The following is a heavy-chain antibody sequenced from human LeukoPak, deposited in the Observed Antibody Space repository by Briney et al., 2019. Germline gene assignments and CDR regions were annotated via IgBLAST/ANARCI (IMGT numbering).Heavy chain of an antibody. Sequence: PGGSLRLSCTASGFTFSSYTMTWVRQAPGKGLKWVSTITTGDGNTYYADSVKGRFTISRDNSKNTLYLQMNSLRAEDTAVYYCAKSNLYQLSDNWFDPWGQGTLVTVSS. V-gene: IGHV3-23*01. CDR1: GFTFSSYT. CDR3: AKSNLYQLSDNWFDP. J-gene: IGHJ5*02. CDR2: ITTGDGNT. D-gene: IGHD2-2*01.